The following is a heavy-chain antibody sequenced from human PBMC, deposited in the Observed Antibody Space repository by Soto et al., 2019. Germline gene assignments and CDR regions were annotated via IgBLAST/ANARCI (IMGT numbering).Heavy chain of an antibody. CDR1: GGSISSSCYD. Sequence: PSECTCPTWTVSGGSISSSCYDWGWIRQNPGKGLEWIGSIYDSGSTYYNLSPKSRVTMSVATSKNQFSLKLSSVTAAEPAVYYWAGLALVNWNKLAVECWGQPTLVSV. CDR3: AGLALVNWNKLAVEC. J-gene: IGHJ4*02. CDR2: IYDSGST. D-gene: IGHD1-20*01. V-gene: IGHV4-39*01.